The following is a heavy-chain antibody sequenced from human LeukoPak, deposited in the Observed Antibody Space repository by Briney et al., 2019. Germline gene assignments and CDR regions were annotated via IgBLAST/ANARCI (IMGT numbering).Heavy chain of an antibody. V-gene: IGHV3-30*18. CDR3: AKDNIHCSSTSCYSGYYAIDV. CDR1: GFTFSTYG. CDR2: ISYDGSNK. Sequence: GGSLRLSCAASGFTFSTYGMHWVRQAPGKGLEWVTVISYDGSNKYYPDSVKSRFTISRDNSKTLLCLQMDSLRAEDTAVYYCAKDNIHCSSTSCYSGYYAIDVWGKGTTVTVSS. D-gene: IGHD2-2*01. J-gene: IGHJ6*04.